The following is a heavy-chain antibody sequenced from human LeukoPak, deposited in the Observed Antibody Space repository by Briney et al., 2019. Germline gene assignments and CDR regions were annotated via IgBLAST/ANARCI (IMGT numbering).Heavy chain of an antibody. J-gene: IGHJ3*01. Sequence: HPGGPLRLSCAASGFTFSSYAMSWVRQAPGKGLEWVSVISGSGGSTYYADSVKGRFTISRDNSKNTLYLQMNSLRAEDTAVYYCAKDLPALRYFDWIAWGQGTIVTVSS. CDR2: ISGSGGST. V-gene: IGHV3-23*01. CDR1: GFTFSSYA. D-gene: IGHD3-9*01. CDR3: AKDLPALRYFDWIA.